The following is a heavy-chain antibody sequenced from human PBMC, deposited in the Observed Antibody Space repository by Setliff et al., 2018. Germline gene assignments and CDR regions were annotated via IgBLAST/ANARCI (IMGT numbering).Heavy chain of an antibody. CDR2: ISPYTGNT. J-gene: IGHJ4*02. V-gene: IGHV1-18*01. D-gene: IGHD2-8*02. CDR3: VRSSAPQIVLAADFDR. CDR1: GYTFTNFG. Sequence: ASVKVSCKTSGYTFTNFGISWVRQAPGQGLEWLGSISPYTGNTNYSERLQGRITMTTDTLTSTVYMELRSLRPDDTALYYCVRSSAPQIVLAADFDRWGQGTLVTVSS.